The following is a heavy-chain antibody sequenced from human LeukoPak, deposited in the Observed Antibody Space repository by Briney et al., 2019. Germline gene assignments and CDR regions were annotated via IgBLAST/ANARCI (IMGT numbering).Heavy chain of an antibody. J-gene: IGHJ4*02. CDR2: ISAYNGNT. CDR3: ARERGLSRYSGIYSLGY. Sequence: ASVKVSCKASGYTFTSYGISWVRQAPGQGLEWMGWISAYNGNTNYAQKLQGRVTMTTDTSTSTAYMELRSLRSDDTAVYHCARERGLSRYSGIYSLGYWGQGTLVTVSS. D-gene: IGHD1-26*01. CDR1: GYTFTSYG. V-gene: IGHV1-18*01.